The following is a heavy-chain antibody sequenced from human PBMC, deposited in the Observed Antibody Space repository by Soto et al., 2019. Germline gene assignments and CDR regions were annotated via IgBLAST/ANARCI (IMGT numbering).Heavy chain of an antibody. CDR1: GFTFGSYG. D-gene: IGHD3-9*01. J-gene: IGHJ5*02. Sequence: MQLVESGGGVVQPGRSLRLSCAASGFTFGSYGMHWVRQAPGKGLEWVALVWYDDSHRYYADSVKGRFTISRDNSNNTLYLKMNSLRAEDTAVYLCARFRRFGGTGYSDLWGQGTLVTVSS. V-gene: IGHV3-33*01. CDR3: ARFRRFGGTGYSDL. CDR2: VWYDDSHR.